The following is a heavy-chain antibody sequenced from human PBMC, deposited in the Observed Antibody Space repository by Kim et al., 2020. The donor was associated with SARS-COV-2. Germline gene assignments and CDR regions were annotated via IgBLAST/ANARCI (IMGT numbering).Heavy chain of an antibody. D-gene: IGHD1-1*01. J-gene: IGHJ4*02. CDR1: GFTFSNYA. CDR3: AKDGTNWITGAFDY. Sequence: GGSLRLSCAASGFTFSNYAMRWVRQAPGKGLEWLSAISGSGGSTYYADSVKGRFTISRDNSKNTLYLQMNTLRAEDTAVYYCAKDGTNWITGAFDYWGQGTLVTVFS. CDR2: ISGSGGST. V-gene: IGHV3-23*01.